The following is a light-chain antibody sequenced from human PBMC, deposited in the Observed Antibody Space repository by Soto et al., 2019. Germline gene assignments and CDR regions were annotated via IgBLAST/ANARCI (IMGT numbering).Light chain of an antibody. J-gene: IGKJ4*01. Sequence: DIQMTQSPSVLSASVGDRVTITCRASQDISNFLAWFQQKPGKVPERLIYAASSLQSGVPSRFSGRGSGTEFTLTIRRLQPEDFATYYCQQHDRFPLTFGGGTRLEIK. V-gene: IGKV1-17*03. CDR2: AAS. CDR3: QQHDRFPLT. CDR1: QDISNF.